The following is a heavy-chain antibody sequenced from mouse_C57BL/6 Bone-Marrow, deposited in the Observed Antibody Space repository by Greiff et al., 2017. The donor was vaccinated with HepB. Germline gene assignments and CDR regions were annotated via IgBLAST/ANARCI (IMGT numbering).Heavy chain of an antibody. V-gene: IGHV1-63*01. D-gene: IGHD1-1*01. CDR3: ARLLRYLDYFDY. CDR1: GYTFTNYW. J-gene: IGHJ2*01. Sequence: VQLQQSGAELVRPGPSVKMSCKASGYTFTNYWIGWAKQRPGHGLEWIGDIYTGGGYTYYNEYFNGKATLTADKSSRTAYMQFSSLTSEYSAIYYCARLLRYLDYFDYWGQGTTLTVSS. CDR2: IYTGGGYT.